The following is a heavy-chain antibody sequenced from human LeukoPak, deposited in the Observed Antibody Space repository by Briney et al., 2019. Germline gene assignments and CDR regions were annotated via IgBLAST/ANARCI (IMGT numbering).Heavy chain of an antibody. J-gene: IGHJ4*02. D-gene: IGHD6-13*01. CDR3: VRHGLGSSWFGFDY. Sequence: GESLKISCKGSGYTFTTYWIGWVRQMPGKGLEWMGIIYPGDSDPRYSPSFQGQVTIPADTSISTAYLQWSSLKASDSAMYYCVRHGLGSSWFGFDYWGQGTLVTVSS. CDR2: IYPGDSDP. CDR1: GYTFTTYW. V-gene: IGHV5-51*01.